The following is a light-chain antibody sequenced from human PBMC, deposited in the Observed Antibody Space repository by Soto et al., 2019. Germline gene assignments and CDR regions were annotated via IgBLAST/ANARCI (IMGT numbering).Light chain of an antibody. Sequence: QSALTQPASVSGSPGQSITISCTGTSSDVGGYNYVSWYQQHPGKAPKLMIYDVSNRPSGVSNRFSGSKSGNTASLTISGLQAEDEADYYCSSDTSNSSVVFGGGTKVTVL. CDR2: DVS. V-gene: IGLV2-14*01. J-gene: IGLJ2*01. CDR3: SSDTSNSSVV. CDR1: SSDVGGYNY.